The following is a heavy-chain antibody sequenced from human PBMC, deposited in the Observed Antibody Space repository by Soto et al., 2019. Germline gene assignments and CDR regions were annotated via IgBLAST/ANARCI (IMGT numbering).Heavy chain of an antibody. V-gene: IGHV4-59*01. CDR2: IYYSGST. CDR1: GGSISSYY. J-gene: IGHJ6*02. CDR3: ARMVVPAAILDYYYGMDV. Sequence: KPSETLSLTCTVSGGSISSYYWSWIRQPPGKGLEWIGYIYYSGSTNYNPSLKSRVTISVDTSKNQFSLKLSSVTAADTAVYYCARMVVPAAILDYYYGMDVWGQGTTVTVSS. D-gene: IGHD2-2*01.